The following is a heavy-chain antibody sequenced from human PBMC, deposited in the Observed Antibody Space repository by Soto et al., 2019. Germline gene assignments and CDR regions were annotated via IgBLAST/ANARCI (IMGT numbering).Heavy chain of an antibody. J-gene: IGHJ4*02. CDR3: ARGYYDSSGYYHHLDY. V-gene: IGHV4-30-2*01. CDR2: IYHSGST. Sequence: PSETLSLTCAVSGGSISSGGYSWSWIRQPPGKGLEWIGYIYHSGSTYYNPSLKSRVTISVDRSKNQFSLKLSSVTAADTAVYYFARGYYDSSGYYHHLDYWGQGTLVTVSS. CDR1: GGSISSGGYS. D-gene: IGHD3-22*01.